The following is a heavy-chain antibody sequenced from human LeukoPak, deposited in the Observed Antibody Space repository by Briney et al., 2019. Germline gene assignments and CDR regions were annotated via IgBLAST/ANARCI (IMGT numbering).Heavy chain of an antibody. Sequence: GGSLRLSCAASGFTFSSYGMTWFRQAPGKGLEWVSTINNGGENTHYADSVKGRFTISRDNSKNILYLQMNSLRAEDTAVYYCAKPYRILWWCADYWGQGTLVTVSS. CDR3: AKPYRILWWCADY. CDR2: INNGGENT. CDR1: GFTFSSYG. V-gene: IGHV3-23*01. D-gene: IGHD2-21*01. J-gene: IGHJ4*02.